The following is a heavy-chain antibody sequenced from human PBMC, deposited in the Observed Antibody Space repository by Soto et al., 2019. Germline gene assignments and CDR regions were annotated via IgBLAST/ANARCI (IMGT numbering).Heavy chain of an antibody. CDR2: IKQDGSEK. J-gene: IGHJ2*01. V-gene: IGHV3-7*04. CDR3: ARGGSLNWYFDL. CDR1: GLNVSRNY. D-gene: IGHD1-26*01. Sequence: GGSLRLSCAASGLNVSRNYINWVRQAPGKGLEWVANIKQDGSEKYYVDSVKGRFTISRDNAKNSLYLQMNSLRAEDTAVYYCARGGSLNWYFDLWGRGTLVTVSS.